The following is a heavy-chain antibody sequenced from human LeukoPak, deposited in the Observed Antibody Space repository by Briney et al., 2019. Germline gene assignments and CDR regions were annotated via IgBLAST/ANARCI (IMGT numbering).Heavy chain of an antibody. CDR3: AGYVWGTYRYTNY. V-gene: IGHV3-23*01. D-gene: IGHD3-16*02. CDR2: ISGHSDST. Sequence: PGVSLRLSCAASGFTFSSYAMSWVRQAPGQGPEWVSGISGHSDSTYHADSVKGRFTISRDNSKNTLYLQMNSLRAEDTAVYYCAGYVWGTYRYTNYWGQGTLVTVSS. CDR1: GFTFSSYA. J-gene: IGHJ4*02.